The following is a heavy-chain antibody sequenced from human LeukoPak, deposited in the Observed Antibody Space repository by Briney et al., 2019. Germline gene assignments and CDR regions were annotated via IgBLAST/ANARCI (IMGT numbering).Heavy chain of an antibody. V-gene: IGHV3-21*01. CDR3: ARGLYPDYYVSSGSSPPEH. D-gene: IGHD3-22*01. Sequence: GGSLRLSCAASGFTFSSYSMNWVRQAPGKGLEWVSSISSSGSYIYYADSMQGRFTISRDNSKDSLFLQMNSLRAEDTAVYYCARGLYPDYYVSSGSSPPEHWGQGTLVTVSS. CDR1: GFTFSSYS. J-gene: IGHJ1*01. CDR2: ISSSGSYI.